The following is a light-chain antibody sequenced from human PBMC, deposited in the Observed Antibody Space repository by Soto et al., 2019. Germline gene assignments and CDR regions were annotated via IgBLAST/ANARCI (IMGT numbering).Light chain of an antibody. Sequence: DIQMTQSPSTLSASIGDRVTITCRASQTINNCLAWYQQKPGKAPNLLIYHASNLETGVPSRFSGSAFGTEFKLTISGLQPDDFATYYCQHYNCYPWTFGQGTKVEIK. J-gene: IGKJ1*01. CDR2: HAS. CDR3: QHYNCYPWT. V-gene: IGKV1-5*01. CDR1: QTINNC.